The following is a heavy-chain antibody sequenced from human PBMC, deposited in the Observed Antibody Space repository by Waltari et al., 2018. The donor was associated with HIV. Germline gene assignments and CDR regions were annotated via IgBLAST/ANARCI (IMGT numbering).Heavy chain of an antibody. CDR3: AKDTDLTGFFYYYGLDV. D-gene: IGHD3-9*01. CDR2: ISYDGSNK. CDR1: RFPFRSSG. V-gene: IGHV3-30*18. Sequence: QVQLVEPGGAVVQPGRSLRLSCAAPRFPFRSSGMPWTRQASGKGLEWVAVISYDGSNKYYADSVKGRFTISRDNSKNTLYLQMNSLRAEDTAVYYCAKDTDLTGFFYYYGLDVWGQGTTVTVSS. J-gene: IGHJ6*02.